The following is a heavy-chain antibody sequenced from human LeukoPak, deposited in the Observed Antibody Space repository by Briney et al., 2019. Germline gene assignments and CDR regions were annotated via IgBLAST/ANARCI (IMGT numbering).Heavy chain of an antibody. CDR1: GFTFSSHG. J-gene: IGHJ4*02. D-gene: IGHD6-19*01. CDR2: IRYDGSNK. CDR3: ASGLTGWDI. Sequence: GGSLRLSCAASGFTFSSHGMHWVRQAPGKGLEWVAFIRYDGSNKKYAGSVKGRFTISRDNSKNTLYLQMNSLRTEDTAVYYCASGLTGWDIWGQGALVTVSS. V-gene: IGHV3-30*02.